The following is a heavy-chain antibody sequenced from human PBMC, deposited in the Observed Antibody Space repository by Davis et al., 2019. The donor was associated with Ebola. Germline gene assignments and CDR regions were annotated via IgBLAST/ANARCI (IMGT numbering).Heavy chain of an antibody. J-gene: IGHJ4*02. Sequence: HSQTLSLTCDISGDSVSSNSGAWNWIRQSPSRGLEWLGRTYYNSKWYNDYAVFVKSRLTVDPDTSKNQFYLQLNSVTPEDTAVYYCARGWLRSGFDSWGQGTLVTVSS. D-gene: IGHD5-12*01. CDR2: TYYNSKWYN. CDR3: ARGWLRSGFDS. V-gene: IGHV6-1*01. CDR1: GDSVSSNSGA.